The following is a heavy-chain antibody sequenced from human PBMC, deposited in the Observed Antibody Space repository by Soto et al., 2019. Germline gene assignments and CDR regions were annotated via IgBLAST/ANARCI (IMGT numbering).Heavy chain of an antibody. V-gene: IGHV3-7*03. CDR2: IPQDGVDG. CDR3: ARDHLILPAHDFFYGSDV. J-gene: IGHJ6*02. Sequence: PGGSLRRSCEDSGFIFSMYSISWVRQTPGKGLEWVAKIPQDGVDGHYADAVKGRFTISRDNGKNSLYLQMNNLRAEDTAVYYCARDHLILPAHDFFYGSDVWGRGATVTVSS. D-gene: IGHD2-21*02. CDR1: GFIFSMYS.